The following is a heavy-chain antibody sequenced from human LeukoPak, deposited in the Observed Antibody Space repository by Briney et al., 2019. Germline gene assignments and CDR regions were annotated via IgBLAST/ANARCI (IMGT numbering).Heavy chain of an antibody. CDR1: GYSISSDYF. D-gene: IGHD6-6*01. CDR2: IYHSWST. J-gene: IGHJ6*03. Sequence: PSETLSLTCTVSGYSISSDYFWGWIRQSPGKGLEWIGSIYHSWSTYFNPSLKSRVTISVDTSKNQFSLKLSSVTAADTAVYYCARGYSSSSSSLYYYYMDVWGRGATVTVSS. V-gene: IGHV4-38-2*02. CDR3: ARGYSSSSSSLYYYYMDV.